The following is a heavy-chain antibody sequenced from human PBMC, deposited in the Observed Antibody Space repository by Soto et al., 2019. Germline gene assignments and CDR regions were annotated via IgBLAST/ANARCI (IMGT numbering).Heavy chain of an antibody. CDR2: INHSGST. D-gene: IGHD5-18*01. CDR1: GGFFSGYY. Sequence: SDTLSLTCAVYGGFFSGYYWSWIRQPPGKGLEWIGEINHSGSTNYNPSLKSRGTISVDTSKNQFSLKLSSVTAADTAVYYCARDWYRDGYNGGYFDYWGQGTAVTVS. V-gene: IGHV4-34*01. J-gene: IGHJ4*02. CDR3: ARDWYRDGYNGGYFDY.